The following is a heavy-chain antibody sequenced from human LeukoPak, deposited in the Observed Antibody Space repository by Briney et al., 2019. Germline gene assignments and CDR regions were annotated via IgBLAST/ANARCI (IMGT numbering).Heavy chain of an antibody. Sequence: SQTLSLTCTVSGGSISSGSYYWSWIRQPAGKGLEWIGRIYTSGSTNYNPSLKSRVTISVDTSKNQFSLKLSSVTAADTAVYYCARATAGYYDFWSGYLGDAFDIWGQGTMVTVSS. V-gene: IGHV4-61*02. D-gene: IGHD3-3*01. CDR3: ARATAGYYDFWSGYLGDAFDI. J-gene: IGHJ3*02. CDR1: GGSISSGSYY. CDR2: IYTSGST.